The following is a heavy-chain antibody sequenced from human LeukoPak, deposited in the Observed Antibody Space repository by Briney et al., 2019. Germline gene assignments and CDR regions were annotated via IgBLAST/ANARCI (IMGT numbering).Heavy chain of an antibody. V-gene: IGHV3-23*01. J-gene: IGHJ4*02. CDR2: ISGSGGNT. Sequence: PGGSLRLSCAASGFTFSNYAMTWVRQAQGKGLEWVSVISGSGGNTLYANSVKGRFSISRDNSKNTLYLQMNSLRAEDTAVYYCAKGVDSGGTCYSSIDCWGQGTLVTVSP. D-gene: IGHD2-15*01. CDR3: AKGVDSGGTCYSSIDC. CDR1: GFTFSNYA.